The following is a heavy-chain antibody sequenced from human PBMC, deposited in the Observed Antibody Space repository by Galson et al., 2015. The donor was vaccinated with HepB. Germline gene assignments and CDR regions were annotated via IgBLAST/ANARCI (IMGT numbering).Heavy chain of an antibody. Sequence: SVKVSCKVSGYTLTKLSMHWVRQAPGKGLEWMGGFDPEDGETIYAPKFQGRVTMTEDTSTDTAYMELSSLRSEDTAVYYCATLTPQWLVQDDFDYWGQGTLVTVPS. D-gene: IGHD6-19*01. CDR3: ATLTPQWLVQDDFDY. J-gene: IGHJ4*02. CDR2: FDPEDGET. CDR1: GYTLTKLS. V-gene: IGHV1-24*01.